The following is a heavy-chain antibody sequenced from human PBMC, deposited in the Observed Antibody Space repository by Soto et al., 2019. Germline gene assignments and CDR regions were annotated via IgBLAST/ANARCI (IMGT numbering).Heavy chain of an antibody. V-gene: IGHV3-48*01. D-gene: IGHD3-9*01. Sequence: SGGSLRLSCAMFGFTSSTYSMNWVRQAPGKGLEWVAYINNVGDAIFYADSVKGRFTIFRDNAKNSLSLQMNSLRAEDTALYYCARDFDWSFGYWGQGTLVTVSS. CDR2: INNVGDAI. J-gene: IGHJ4*02. CDR3: ARDFDWSFGY. CDR1: GFTSSTYS.